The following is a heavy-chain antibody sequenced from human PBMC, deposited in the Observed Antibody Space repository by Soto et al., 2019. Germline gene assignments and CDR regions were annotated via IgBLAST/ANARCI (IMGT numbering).Heavy chain of an antibody. CDR2: ISSSSSYI. J-gene: IGHJ6*02. CDR3: ARASSDYYYYGMDV. Sequence: EVQLVESGGGLVKPGGSLRLSCTASEFTFSSYSMNWVRQAPGKGLEWVSSISSSSSYIYYADSVKGRFTISRDNAQTSLYLQMNSLRAEDTAVYYWARASSDYYYYGMDVWGQGTTVTVSS. V-gene: IGHV3-21*01. CDR1: EFTFSSYS.